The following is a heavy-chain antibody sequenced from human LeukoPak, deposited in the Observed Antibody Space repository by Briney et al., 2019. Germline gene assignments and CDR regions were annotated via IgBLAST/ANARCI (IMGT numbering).Heavy chain of an antibody. CDR2: TSFDGSNK. J-gene: IGHJ4*02. D-gene: IGHD1-26*01. CDR1: SFGFSIYA. Sequence: GRSLRLSCAASSFGFSIYAMHWARQAPGKGLEWVAYTSFDGSNKHYGDSVKGRFTISRDNSKNTLFLQMDGLRVEDTAVYYCARGIVGATPRLDYWGQGTLVTVSS. CDR3: ARGIVGATPRLDY. V-gene: IGHV3-30*03.